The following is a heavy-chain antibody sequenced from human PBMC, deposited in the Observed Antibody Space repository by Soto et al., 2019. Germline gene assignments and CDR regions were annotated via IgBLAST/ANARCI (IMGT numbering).Heavy chain of an antibody. D-gene: IGHD1-26*01. CDR1: GGSISSGDYY. J-gene: IGHJ4*02. V-gene: IGHV4-30-4*01. CDR3: ARGRGSYFFDY. Sequence: KSSETLSLTCTVSGGSISSGDYYWSWIRQPPGKGLEWIGYIYYSGSTYYSPSLKSRVTISVDTSKNQFSLKLSSVTAADTAVYYCARGRGSYFFDYWGQGTLVTVSS. CDR2: IYYSGST.